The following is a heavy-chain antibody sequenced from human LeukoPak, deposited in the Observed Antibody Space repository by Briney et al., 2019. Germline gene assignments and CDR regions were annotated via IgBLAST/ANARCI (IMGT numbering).Heavy chain of an antibody. V-gene: IGHV3-23*01. D-gene: IGHD4-17*01. CDR1: GFTFSSYA. CDR2: ISG. J-gene: IGHJ4*02. Sequence: GGSLRLSCAASGFTFSSYAMGWVRQAPGKGLERVSGISGSYADSVKGRFTISRDNSKNTLYLQMNSLRAEDTAVYYCAKHNGDWGFDYWGQGTLVTVSS. CDR3: AKHNGDWGFDY.